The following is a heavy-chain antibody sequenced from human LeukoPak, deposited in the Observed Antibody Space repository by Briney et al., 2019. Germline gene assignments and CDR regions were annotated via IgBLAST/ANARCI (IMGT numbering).Heavy chain of an antibody. Sequence: ASVKVSCKASGGTFSSYAISWVRQAPGQGLEWMGRIIPILGIANYAQKFQGRVTITADKSTSTAYMELSSLRSEDTVVYYCARSARGSYGPFDYWGQGTLVTVSS. D-gene: IGHD5-18*01. V-gene: IGHV1-69*04. CDR1: GGTFSSYA. CDR3: ARSARGSYGPFDY. CDR2: IIPILGIA. J-gene: IGHJ4*02.